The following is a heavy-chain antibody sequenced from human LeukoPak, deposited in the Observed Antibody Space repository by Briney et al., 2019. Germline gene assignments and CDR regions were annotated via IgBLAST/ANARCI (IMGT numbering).Heavy chain of an antibody. CDR2: IIPIFGTA. Sequence: SVKVSCKASGGTFSSYGISWVRQAPGQGLEWMGGIIPIFGTANYAQKFQGRVTITADESTSTAYMELSSLRSEDTAVYYCARGHYYGSGSYPEGPFDYWGQGTLVTVSS. J-gene: IGHJ4*02. CDR1: GGTFSSYG. V-gene: IGHV1-69*13. D-gene: IGHD3-10*01. CDR3: ARGHYYGSGSYPEGPFDY.